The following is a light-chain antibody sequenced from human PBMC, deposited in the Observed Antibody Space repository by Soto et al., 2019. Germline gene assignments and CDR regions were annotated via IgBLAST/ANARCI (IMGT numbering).Light chain of an antibody. CDR3: GSWTTYRPYV. J-gene: IGLJ1*01. CDR2: EVT. Sequence: QSALTQPASVSGSPGQSIPIPCTGTSSDIGNYNAVSWYQQHPGKAPKLIIYEVTNRPSGVSDRFSGSKSGNTASLTISGLQAEDEADYYCGSWTTYRPYVFATGTKVTVL. CDR1: SSDIGNYNA. V-gene: IGLV2-14*01.